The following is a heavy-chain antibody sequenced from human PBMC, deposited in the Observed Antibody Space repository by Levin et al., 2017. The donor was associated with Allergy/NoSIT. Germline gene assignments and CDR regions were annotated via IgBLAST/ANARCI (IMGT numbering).Heavy chain of an antibody. CDR3: ARNLYYDFRSVPDV. CDR2: ISTFNGNT. Sequence: PAASVKVSCKASSNTFNNYGITWVRQAPGQGLEWMGWISTFNGNTNYAQKLQGRVTMTTDTSTSTAYMELRSLRSDDTAVYYCARNLYYDFRSVPDVWGQRTTVTVSS. CDR1: SNTFNNYG. D-gene: IGHD3-3*01. V-gene: IGHV1-18*01. J-gene: IGHJ6*02.